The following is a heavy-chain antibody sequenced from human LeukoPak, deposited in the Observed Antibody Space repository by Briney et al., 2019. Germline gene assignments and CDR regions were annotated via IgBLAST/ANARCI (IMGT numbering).Heavy chain of an antibody. Sequence: GGSLRLSCATSGFTFSNFAMNWVHQAPGKGLEWVSVISSNGGRTYYANSVKGRFTVSRDNSKNMLYLRMNTLRAEDTAIYYCAKDRLGIAVAGTVYWGQGTLVTVSS. CDR2: ISSNGGRT. J-gene: IGHJ4*02. V-gene: IGHV3-23*01. CDR1: GFTFSNFA. D-gene: IGHD6-19*01. CDR3: AKDRLGIAVAGTVY.